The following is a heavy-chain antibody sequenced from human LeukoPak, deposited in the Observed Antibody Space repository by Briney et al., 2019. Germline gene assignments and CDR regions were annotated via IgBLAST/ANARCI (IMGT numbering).Heavy chain of an antibody. CDR3: AKDKEGYFGSIVLMVYALLFDY. Sequence: PGGSLRLSCAASGFTFSSYAMHWVRQAPGKGLEWVAVTSYDGSIKKYADSVKGRFTISRDNSKNTLFLQMNSLRAEDTAVYYCAKDKEGYFGSIVLMVYALLFDYWGQGTLVTVSS. J-gene: IGHJ4*02. V-gene: IGHV3-30-3*01. D-gene: IGHD2-8*01. CDR2: TSYDGSIK. CDR1: GFTFSSYA.